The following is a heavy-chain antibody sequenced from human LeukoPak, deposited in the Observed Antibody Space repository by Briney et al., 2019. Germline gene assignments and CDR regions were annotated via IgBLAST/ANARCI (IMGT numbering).Heavy chain of an antibody. D-gene: IGHD4-17*01. CDR3: ARGGDYATFDY. CDR2: IWHDGSNK. V-gene: IGHV3-33*01. J-gene: IGHJ4*02. Sequence: GRSLRLSCAASGFTFSRYGMHWVCQAPGKGLEWVAVIWHDGSNKYYADSVKGRFTISRDNSKNTVYLQMNSLRAEDTAVYYCARGGDYATFDYWGQGTLVTVSS. CDR1: GFTFSRYG.